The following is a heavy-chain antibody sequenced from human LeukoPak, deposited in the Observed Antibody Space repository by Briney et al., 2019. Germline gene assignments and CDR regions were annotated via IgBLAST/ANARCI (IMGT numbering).Heavy chain of an antibody. CDR2: IYYSGST. V-gene: IGHV4-59*12. CDR3: ARGGNQLLLYFDY. Sequence: SETLSLTCTVSGGSISSYYWSWIRQPPGKGLEWIGYIYYSGSTNYNPSLKSRVTISVDRSKNQFSLKLSSVTAADTAVYYCARGGNQLLLYFDYWGQGTLVTVSS. J-gene: IGHJ4*02. D-gene: IGHD2-2*01. CDR1: GGSISSYY.